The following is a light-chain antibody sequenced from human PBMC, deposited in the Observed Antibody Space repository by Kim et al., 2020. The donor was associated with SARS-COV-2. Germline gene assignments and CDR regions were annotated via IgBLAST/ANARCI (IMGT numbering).Light chain of an antibody. CDR1: RSVSRNS. CDR2: GAS. CDR3: QQYDNSLLT. V-gene: IGKV3-20*01. J-gene: IGKJ4*01. Sequence: DIVLTQSPGTLSLSAGERATLSCRASRSVSRNSLAWYQQKPGQAPRLLIYGASNRATGIPDRFSGSGSGTDFTLTINRLAPEDFAVYFCQQYDNSLLTFGGGTKVDIK.